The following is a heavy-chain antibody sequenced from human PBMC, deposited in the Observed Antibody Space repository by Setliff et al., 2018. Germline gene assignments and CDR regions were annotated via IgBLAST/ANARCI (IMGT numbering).Heavy chain of an antibody. Sequence: ASVKVSCKASGYTFTTYYMHWVRQAPGQGLEWMGVINPRDGSTTYAQKFQGRVKMTRDTSTNTVYMQLSSLRSEDTAVYYCARESTAKNFWGEYSDYWGQGTLVTVSS. CDR1: GYTFTTYY. D-gene: IGHD3-3*01. V-gene: IGHV1-46*01. J-gene: IGHJ4*02. CDR3: ARESTAKNFWGEYSDY. CDR2: INPRDGST.